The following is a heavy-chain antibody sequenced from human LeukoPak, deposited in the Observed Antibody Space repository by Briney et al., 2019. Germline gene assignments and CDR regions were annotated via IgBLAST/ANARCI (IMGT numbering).Heavy chain of an antibody. J-gene: IGHJ5*02. Sequence: ASVKVSCKASGYTFTSYDINWVRQATGQGREWMGWMNPNSGNTGYAQKFQGRVSITSSTSTSTAFMELGDLRSEDTAVYYCARGGASAAARRFDPWGQGTLVTVSS. V-gene: IGHV1-8*01. CDR3: ARGGASAAARRFDP. D-gene: IGHD2-2*01. CDR1: GYTFTSYD. CDR2: MNPNSGNT.